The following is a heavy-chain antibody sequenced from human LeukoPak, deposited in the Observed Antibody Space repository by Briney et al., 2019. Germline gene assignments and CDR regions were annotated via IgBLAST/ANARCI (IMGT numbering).Heavy chain of an antibody. CDR2: INHSGST. CDR1: GQSFSGHY. V-gene: IGHV4-34*01. CDR3: ARGEVGADRNFDN. Sequence: KTSPTLSLTCALYGQSFSGHYSRSIRHPPGKGREWLGEINHSGSTNYNPSLKSRVSISVDTSKNQSSLELSSVTAADTAVYYCARGEVGADRNFDNWGQGTLLTVSS. J-gene: IGHJ4*02. D-gene: IGHD1-26*01.